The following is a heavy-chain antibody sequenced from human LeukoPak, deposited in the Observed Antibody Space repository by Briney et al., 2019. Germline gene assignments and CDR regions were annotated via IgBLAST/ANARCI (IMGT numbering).Heavy chain of an antibody. CDR1: GFTFSNAW. CDR2: IKSKTDGGTT. J-gene: IGHJ4*02. V-gene: IGHV3-15*01. CDR3: TTEGYDYVWGSYRSGFDY. Sequence: TGGSLRLSCAASGFTFSNAWMSWGRQAPGKGLEWVGRIKSKTDGGTTDYAAPVKGRFTISRDDSKNTLYLQMNSLKTEDTAVYYCTTEGYDYVWGSYRSGFDYWGQGTLVTVSS. D-gene: IGHD3-16*02.